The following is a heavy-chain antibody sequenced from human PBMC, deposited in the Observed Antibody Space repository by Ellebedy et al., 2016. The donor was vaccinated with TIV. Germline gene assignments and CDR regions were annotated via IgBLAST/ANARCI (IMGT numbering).Heavy chain of an antibody. V-gene: IGHV3-23*01. J-gene: IGHJ4*02. Sequence: PGGSLRLSCAASGLYFKKFVMGWVRQSPGKGLQWLSLITGDSGDTFYADSVRGRFTISRDNAKSTLYLQMNSLRAEDTAVYYCARDPYNWNGPFDYWGQGTLVTVSS. CDR1: GLYFKKFV. CDR3: ARDPYNWNGPFDY. D-gene: IGHD1-20*01. CDR2: ITGDSGDT.